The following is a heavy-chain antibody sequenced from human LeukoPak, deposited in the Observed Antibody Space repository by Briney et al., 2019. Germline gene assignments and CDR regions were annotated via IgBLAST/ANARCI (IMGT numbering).Heavy chain of an antibody. J-gene: IGHJ1*01. CDR2: INPIFDTP. D-gene: IGHD5-18*01. CDR3: ARDGRGYSFAEYFQY. Sequence: SVKDSCKAAAGTLDNFAIIWVRQAPGQGLEWMGGINPIFDTPNYAQKFQDRVKITMDESTTTVYMELSSLRFEDTAVYYCARDGRGYSFAEYFQYWGLGTLVTVSS. CDR1: AGTLDNFA. V-gene: IGHV1-69*05.